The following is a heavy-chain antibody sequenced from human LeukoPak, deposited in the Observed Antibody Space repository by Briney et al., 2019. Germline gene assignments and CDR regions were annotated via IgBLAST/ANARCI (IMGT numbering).Heavy chain of an antibody. CDR2: SFHTGST. Sequence: PSDTLSLPCAVSGGSISSNDWWTWVRQPPGKGLERIGESFHTGSTNYNPTLMSRVTILVGKSKNQFSLELTSVTAADTAVYYCARALFWELAVFLGLDVWGQGTTVTVSS. CDR1: GGSISSNDW. V-gene: IGHV4-4*02. D-gene: IGHD3-10*02. J-gene: IGHJ6*02. CDR3: ARALFWELAVFLGLDV.